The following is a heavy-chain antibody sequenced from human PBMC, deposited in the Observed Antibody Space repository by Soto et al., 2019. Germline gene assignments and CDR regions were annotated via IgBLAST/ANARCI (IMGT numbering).Heavy chain of an antibody. Sequence: GGSLRLSCTASGFTFGGYALSWVRQGPGEGVECVGFIRSKDYGGTTEYAASVKGRFTISRDDSKSIAYLQMNSLKTEDTAVYYCTSQGCSGGSCYLPTWFDPWGQGTLVTVSS. V-gene: IGHV3-49*04. J-gene: IGHJ5*02. D-gene: IGHD2-15*01. CDR1: GFTFGGYA. CDR2: IRSKDYGGTT. CDR3: TSQGCSGGSCYLPTWFDP.